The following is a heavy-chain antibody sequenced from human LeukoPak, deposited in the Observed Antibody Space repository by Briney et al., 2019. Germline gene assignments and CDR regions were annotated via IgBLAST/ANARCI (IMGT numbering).Heavy chain of an antibody. CDR2: INPSGGST. D-gene: IGHD1-1*01. CDR1: GYTFTSYY. CDR3: ARALTNEDY. J-gene: IGHJ4*02. V-gene: IGHV1-46*01. Sequence: ASVKVSCKASGYTFTSYYMHWVRQAPGQGLEWMGVINPSGGSTSYAQKFQGRVTMTRDMSTSTVYTELSSLRSEDTAVYYCARALTNEDYWGQGTLVTVSS.